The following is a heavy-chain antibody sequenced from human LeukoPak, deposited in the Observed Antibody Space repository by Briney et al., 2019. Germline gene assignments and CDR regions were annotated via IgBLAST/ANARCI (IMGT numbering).Heavy chain of an antibody. J-gene: IGHJ6*03. Sequence: ASVKVSCKASGYTFTGYYMHWVRQAPGQGLEWMGWINPNSGGTHYAQKFQGRVTMTRDTSISTAFMELSRLRSDDTAGYYCARGPRTTGTYYYYYYMDVWGKGTTVTVSS. CDR3: ARGPRTTGTYYYYYYMDV. V-gene: IGHV1-2*02. D-gene: IGHD1-1*01. CDR1: GYTFTGYY. CDR2: INPNSGGT.